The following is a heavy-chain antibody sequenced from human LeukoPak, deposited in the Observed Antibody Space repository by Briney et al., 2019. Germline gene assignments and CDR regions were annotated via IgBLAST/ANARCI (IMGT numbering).Heavy chain of an antibody. V-gene: IGHV3-30*02. CDR3: AKGRWLQTQHDY. CDR1: GFTFSSYG. J-gene: IGHJ4*02. CDR2: IRYDGSNK. D-gene: IGHD5-24*01. Sequence: GGSLRLSCAASGFTFSSYGVHWVRQAPGKGLEWVAFIRYDGSNKYYADSVKGRFTISRDNSKNTLYLQMNSLRAEDTAVYYCAKGRWLQTQHDYWGQGTLVTVSS.